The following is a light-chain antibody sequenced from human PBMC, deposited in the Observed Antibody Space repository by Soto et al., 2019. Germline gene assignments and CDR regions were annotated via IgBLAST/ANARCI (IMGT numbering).Light chain of an antibody. CDR1: QSVSSN. CDR2: RTS. J-gene: IGKJ2*01. V-gene: IGKV3-15*01. CDR3: QQYNNWPYT. Sequence: EIVMTQSPATLSLSPGERATLSCRASQSVSSNLAWYRQKPGQAPTLLIYRTSTIATGIPDRFSGSGSGTEFTLTISSLQSEDFAFYYCQQYNNWPYTFGQRTKLESK.